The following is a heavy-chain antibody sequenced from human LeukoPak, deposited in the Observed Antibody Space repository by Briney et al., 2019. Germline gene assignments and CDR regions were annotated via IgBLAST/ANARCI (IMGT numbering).Heavy chain of an antibody. D-gene: IGHD3-3*01. V-gene: IGHV3-48*01. CDR3: ARGDSIYDFWSGGDY. CDR2: ISSSSNVI. CDR1: GFTFSSYA. J-gene: IGHJ4*02. Sequence: GGSLRLSCAASGFTFSSYAMSWVRQAPGKGLEWVSYISSSSNVIYYTDSVKGRFTISRDNARNLLSLQMNSLRAEDTAVYYCARGDSIYDFWSGGDYWGQGSLVTVSS.